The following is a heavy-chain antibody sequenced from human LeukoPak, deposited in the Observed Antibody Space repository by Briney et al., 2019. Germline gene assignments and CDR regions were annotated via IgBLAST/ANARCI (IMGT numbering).Heavy chain of an antibody. CDR1: GGSISSNNW. J-gene: IGHJ3*02. Sequence: SGTLFLTCAVSGGSISSNNWWSWVRQPPGKGLEWIGEIFHSGSTNYNPSLKSRVTISVDKSTNQLSLKVTSVSAADTAVYYCARHDSYAFDIWGQGTMVTVSS. V-gene: IGHV4-4*02. CDR2: IFHSGST. D-gene: IGHD2-21*02. CDR3: ARHDSYAFDI.